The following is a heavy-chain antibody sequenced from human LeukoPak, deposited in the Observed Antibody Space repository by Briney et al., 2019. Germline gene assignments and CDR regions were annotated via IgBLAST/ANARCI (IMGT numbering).Heavy chain of an antibody. CDR1: GYTFTSYG. D-gene: IGHD3-22*01. CDR2: ISAYNGNT. CDR3: ARGPGYYDSSGYYYYFDY. Sequence: GAPVKVSCKASGYTFTSYGISWVRQAPGQGLEWMGWISAYNGNTNYAQKLQGRVTMTTDTSTSTAYMELRSLRSDDTAVYYCARGPGYYDSSGYYYYFDYWGQGTLVTVSS. V-gene: IGHV1-18*01. J-gene: IGHJ4*02.